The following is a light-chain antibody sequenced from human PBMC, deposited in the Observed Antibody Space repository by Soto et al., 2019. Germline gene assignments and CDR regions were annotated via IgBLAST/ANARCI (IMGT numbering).Light chain of an antibody. J-gene: IGLJ1*01. V-gene: IGLV1-40*01. CDR2: GNN. CDR1: SSNIGAGYA. Sequence: QAVLTQQPSVSEAPGQRVNISCTGSSSNIGAGYAVDWFQQLPGIAPKLLIFGNNNRPSGVPDRFSGSKSGTSASLAITGLQAEDEGDYYCQSFDRGPSGVYVFGTGTKVTVL. CDR3: QSFDRGPSGVYV.